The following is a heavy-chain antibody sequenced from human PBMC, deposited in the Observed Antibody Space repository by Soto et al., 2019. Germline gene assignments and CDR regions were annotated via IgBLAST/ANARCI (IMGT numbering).Heavy chain of an antibody. CDR1: GGSISSSSYY. CDR3: ARQSSQGWLDP. V-gene: IGHV4-39*01. J-gene: IGHJ5*02. CDR2: IYYSGST. Sequence: NPSETLSLTCTVSGGSISSSSYYWGWIRQPPGKGLEWIGSIYYSGSTYYNPSLKSRVTISVDTSKNQFSLKLSSVTAADPAVYYCARQSSQGWLDPWGKGTLVTVSS.